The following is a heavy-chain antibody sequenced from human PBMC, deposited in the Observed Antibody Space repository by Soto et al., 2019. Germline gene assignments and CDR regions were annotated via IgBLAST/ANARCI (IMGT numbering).Heavy chain of an antibody. CDR2: INPNSGGT. J-gene: IGHJ4*02. V-gene: IGHV1-2*04. D-gene: IGHD3-9*01. CDR3: ARGGPNYDILTGYSNGPYYFDY. Sequence: EVSLKVSCKASGYTFTIYYMHGVRQAPGQGLEWMGWINPNSGGTNYAQKFQGWVTMTRDTSISTAYMELSRLRSDDTAVYYCARGGPNYDILTGYSNGPYYFDYWGQGTLVTVSS. CDR1: GYTFTIYY.